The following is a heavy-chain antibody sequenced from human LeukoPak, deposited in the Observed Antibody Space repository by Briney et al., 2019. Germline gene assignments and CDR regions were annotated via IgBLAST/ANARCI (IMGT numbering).Heavy chain of an antibody. CDR3: AREVDSIAAAV. CDR2: IYYSGIT. D-gene: IGHD6-13*01. CDR1: GGSISSGDYY. J-gene: IGHJ4*02. Sequence: PSETLSLXCTVSGGSISSGDYYWSWIRQPPGKGLEWIGYIYYSGITYYNPSLKSRVTISVDTSKNQFSLKLSSVTAADTAVYYCAREVDSIAAAVWGQGTLVTVSS. V-gene: IGHV4-30-4*08.